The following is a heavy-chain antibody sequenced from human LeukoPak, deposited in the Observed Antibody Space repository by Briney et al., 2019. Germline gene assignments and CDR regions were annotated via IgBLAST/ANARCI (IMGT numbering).Heavy chain of an antibody. J-gene: IGHJ4*02. CDR2: IRYDGSNK. V-gene: IGHV3-30*02. Sequence: GGSLRLSCAASGFTFSSYGMHWVRQAPGKGLEWVAFIRYDGSNKYYADSVKGRFTVSRDNSKNTLYLQMHSLRAEDTAVYYCAKANIVVVPAAIRIDYWGQGTLVTVSS. D-gene: IGHD2-2*02. CDR1: GFTFSSYG. CDR3: AKANIVVVPAAIRIDY.